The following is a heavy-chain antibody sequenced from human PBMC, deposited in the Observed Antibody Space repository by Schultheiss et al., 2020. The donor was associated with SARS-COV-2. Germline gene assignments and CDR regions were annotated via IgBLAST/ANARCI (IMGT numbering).Heavy chain of an antibody. CDR3: AREGTTSGYYYY. CDR2: IYYSGST. J-gene: IGHJ4*02. CDR1: GGSFSGYY. D-gene: IGHD3-22*01. Sequence: SQTLSLTCAVYGGSFSGYYWSWIRQPPGKGLEWIGSIYYSGSTYYNPSLKSRVTISVNTSKNQLSLKLSSVTAADTAVYYCAREGTTSGYYYYWGQGILVTVSS. V-gene: IGHV4-34*01.